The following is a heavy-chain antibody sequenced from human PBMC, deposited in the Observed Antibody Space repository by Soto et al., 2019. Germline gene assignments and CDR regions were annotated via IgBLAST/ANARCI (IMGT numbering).Heavy chain of an antibody. V-gene: IGHV4-31*03. CDR2: NYYSGIT. D-gene: IGHD6-13*01. CDR1: GGSISSGGYY. J-gene: IGHJ6*02. CDR3: ARGSIIAGLYYGMDV. Sequence: QVQLQESGPGLVKPSQTLSLTCTVSGGSISSGGYYWTWIRQHPGKGLGWIGYNYYSGITYYNPSLMSRVTMSLDTSKNQSSLELSSVTAADTAVYYCARGSIIAGLYYGMDVWGQGTTVTVSS.